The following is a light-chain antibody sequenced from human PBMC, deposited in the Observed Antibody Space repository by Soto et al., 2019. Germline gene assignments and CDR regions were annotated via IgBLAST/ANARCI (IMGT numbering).Light chain of an antibody. V-gene: IGLV2-14*01. CDR3: SSYTDNSTLV. CDR1: SSDVGGYNY. Sequence: QSALTQPPSVSGAPGQRVTISCTGTSSDVGGYNYVSWYQQHPDKAPKLILYEVSNRPSGVSNRFSGSKSGNTASLTISGLQTEDGADYYCSSYTDNSTLVFGTGTKVTVL. CDR2: EVS. J-gene: IGLJ1*01.